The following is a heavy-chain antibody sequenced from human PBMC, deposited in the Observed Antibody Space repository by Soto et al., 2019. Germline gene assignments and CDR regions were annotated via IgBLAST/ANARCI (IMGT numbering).Heavy chain of an antibody. D-gene: IGHD3-3*01. V-gene: IGHV6-1*01. CDR1: GDSVSSNSAA. J-gene: IGHJ6*02. CDR2: TYYRSKWYN. Sequence: PXQTLSVTCANSGDSVSSNSAAWNWIRHSPSRGLEWLGRTYYRSKWYNDYAVSVKSRITINPHTSKNQFSLQLNSVTPEDTAVYSCARDVTIFGLWSSYGMDVWGQGTKVTVYS. CDR3: ARDVTIFGLWSSYGMDV.